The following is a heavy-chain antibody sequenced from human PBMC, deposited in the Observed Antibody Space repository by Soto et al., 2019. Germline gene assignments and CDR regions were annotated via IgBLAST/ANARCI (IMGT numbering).Heavy chain of an antibody. CDR1: GFTFSDYY. V-gene: IGHV3-11*01. CDR2: ISSSGSTI. J-gene: IGHJ4*02. Sequence: PGGSLRLSCASSGFTFSDYYMIWIRQAPGKGLGWVSYISSSGSTIYYADSVKGRFTISRDNAKNSLYLQMNSLRAEDTAVYYCARDHAVAVSTLDYWGQGTLVTVSS. D-gene: IGHD6-19*01. CDR3: ARDHAVAVSTLDY.